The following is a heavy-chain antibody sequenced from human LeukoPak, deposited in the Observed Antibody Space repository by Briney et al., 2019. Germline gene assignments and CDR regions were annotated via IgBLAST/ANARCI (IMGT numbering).Heavy chain of an antibody. Sequence: GGSLRLSCAASGVTFSDYYMTWLRQAPGKGLEWLSYISNSGTTVFYADSVKGRFTVSRDNAKRSLYLQIESLRDDDTAVYHCALGTINKDYYFGMDVWGQGTTVTVSS. D-gene: IGHD2-8*01. CDR3: ALGTINKDYYFGMDV. J-gene: IGHJ6*02. CDR2: ISNSGTTV. V-gene: IGHV3-11*01. CDR1: GVTFSDYY.